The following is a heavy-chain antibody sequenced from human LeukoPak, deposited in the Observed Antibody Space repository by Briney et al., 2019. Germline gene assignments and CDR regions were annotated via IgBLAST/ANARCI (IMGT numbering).Heavy chain of an antibody. D-gene: IGHD1-26*01. V-gene: IGHV3-21*01. J-gene: IGHJ6*03. CDR1: GFTFNNYN. CDR3: ARDPYSGNYGNYYYYYMDV. CDR2: ITSSGTYI. Sequence: GGSLKLSCATSGFTFNNYNMNWVRQAPGRALEWVSSITSSGTYIFYADSVKGRFTISRDNAKNSLYLQMNSLGPEDTAVYYCARDPYSGNYGNYYYYYMDVWGKGTTVTISS.